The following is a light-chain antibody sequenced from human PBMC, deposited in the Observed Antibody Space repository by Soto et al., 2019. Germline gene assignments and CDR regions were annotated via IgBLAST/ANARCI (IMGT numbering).Light chain of an antibody. CDR2: GAS. CDR1: QSVAGN. V-gene: IGKV3-15*01. Sequence: EIVMTQSPATLSVSPGERATLSCRASQSVAGNLAWYQQKPGQAPRLLIYGASTRATGFPARFSGSGSGTEFTLTISSLQSEDFAVYYCQQYGSSPPYTFGQGTKVEIK. CDR3: QQYGSSPPYT. J-gene: IGKJ2*01.